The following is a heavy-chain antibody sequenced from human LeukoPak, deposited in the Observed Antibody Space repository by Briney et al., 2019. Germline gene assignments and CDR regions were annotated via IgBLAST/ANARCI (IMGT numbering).Heavy chain of an antibody. V-gene: IGHV3-7*03. CDR1: GYTFSPYW. D-gene: IGHD3-10*02. CDR2: ISNGGGAT. J-gene: IGHJ5*02. CDR3: TRENYVPDS. Sequence: GGSLRLSCVASGYTFSPYWMSWVRQTPGKGLEWVASISNGGGATFYGDSVRGRFTVSRDDAKNSPFLQMNGLRSDDTAVYYCTRENYVPDSWGQGTLVTVSS.